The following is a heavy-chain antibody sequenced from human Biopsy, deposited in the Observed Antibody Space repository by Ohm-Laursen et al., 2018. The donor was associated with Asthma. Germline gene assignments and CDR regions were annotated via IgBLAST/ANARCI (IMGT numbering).Heavy chain of an antibody. Sequence: SLRLSCAASGFTFSSYAMHWVRQAPGKGLEWVAVISYDGSNKYYADSVKGRFTISRDNSKNTLNLQMNSLRSEDTAVYYWGRKAGWGSSRTCYSLDFWGKGTRVTVSS. CDR3: GRKAGWGSSRTCYSLDF. CDR2: ISYDGSNK. V-gene: IGHV3-30-3*01. J-gene: IGHJ4*02. D-gene: IGHD2-15*01. CDR1: GFTFSSYA.